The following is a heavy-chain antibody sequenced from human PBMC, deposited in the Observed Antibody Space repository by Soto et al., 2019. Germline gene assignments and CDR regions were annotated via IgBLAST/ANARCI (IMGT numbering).Heavy chain of an antibody. Sequence: GGSLRLSCAASGFTFSSYSMNWVRQAPGKGLEWVSSISSSSSYIYYADSVKGRFTISRDNAKNSLYLQMNSLRAEDTAVYYCASDSSPGANYYYGMDVWGQGTTVTVSS. J-gene: IGHJ6*02. V-gene: IGHV3-21*01. CDR1: GFTFSSYS. CDR2: ISSSSSYI. CDR3: ASDSSPGANYYYGMDV. D-gene: IGHD2-2*01.